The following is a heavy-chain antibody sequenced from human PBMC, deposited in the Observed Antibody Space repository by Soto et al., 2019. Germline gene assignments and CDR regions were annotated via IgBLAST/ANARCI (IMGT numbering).Heavy chain of an antibody. Sequence: GGSLRLSCAASGFTFSSYAMSWARQAPGKGLERVSAIRGSHGCTYYADSVKGRFTISRDNSKNTQYLPMNSLSAEDTAVYYCAKGYCSGGSCYVYYYYMDVWGKGTTVTVSS. CDR2: IRGSHGCT. V-gene: IGHV3-23*01. D-gene: IGHD2-15*01. CDR1: GFTFSSYA. J-gene: IGHJ6*03. CDR3: AKGYCSGGSCYVYYYYMDV.